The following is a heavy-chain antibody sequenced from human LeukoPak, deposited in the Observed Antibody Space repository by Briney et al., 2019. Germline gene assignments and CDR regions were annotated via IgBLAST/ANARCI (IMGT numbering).Heavy chain of an antibody. J-gene: IGHJ5*02. CDR3: ARDWWYGTRNSVGSCAFDP. V-gene: IGHV1-46*01. CDR1: GYTFTSYY. D-gene: IGHD2-15*01. CDR2: INPSGGST. Sequence: ASVKVSCKASGYTFTSYYMHWVRQAPGQGLEWMGIINPSGGSTSYAQKFQGRVTMTRDTSTSTVYMELSSLRSEDTAVYYCARDWWYGTRNSVGSCAFDPWGQGTLVTVSS.